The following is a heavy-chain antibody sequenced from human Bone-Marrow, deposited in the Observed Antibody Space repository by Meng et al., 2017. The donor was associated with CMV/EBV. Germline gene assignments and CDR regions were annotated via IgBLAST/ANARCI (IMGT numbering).Heavy chain of an antibody. V-gene: IGHV1-2*02. D-gene: IGHD3-3*01. Sequence: ASVKVSCKASGYTFTGYYMHWVRQAPGQGLEWMGWINPNSGGTNYAQKFQGRVTMTRDTSISTAYMELSRLRSDDTAVYYCARVSPTIFGVVLPPPDYWGQGTLVTVSS. CDR3: ARVSPTIFGVVLPPPDY. CDR1: GYTFTGYY. J-gene: IGHJ4*02. CDR2: INPNSGGT.